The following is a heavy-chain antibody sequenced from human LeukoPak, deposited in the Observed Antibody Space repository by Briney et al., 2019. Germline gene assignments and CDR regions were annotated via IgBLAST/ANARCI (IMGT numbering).Heavy chain of an antibody. V-gene: IGHV3-23*01. D-gene: IGHD4-17*01. CDR2: ISGSGGST. Sequence: GGSLRLSCAASGFTFSSYAMSWVRQAPGKGLEWVSAISGSGGSTYYADSVKGRFTISRDNSKNTLYLQMNSLRAADTAVYYCARAATVTGGPIDYWGQGTLVTVSS. CDR3: ARAATVTGGPIDY. CDR1: GFTFSSYA. J-gene: IGHJ4*02.